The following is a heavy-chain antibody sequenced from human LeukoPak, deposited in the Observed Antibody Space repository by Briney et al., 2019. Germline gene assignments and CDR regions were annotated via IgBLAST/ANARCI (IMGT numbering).Heavy chain of an antibody. CDR3: ARASGSYWWFDS. CDR2: INPNSGDT. V-gene: IGHV1-2*02. J-gene: IGHJ5*01. Sequence: PAASVTVSCKASGYTFTGYYMHWVRQAPGQGLEWMGWINPNSGDTNYAQKFQGSVTMTRDTSISTVYMELSRLRSDDTAVYYCARASGSYWWFDSWGQGTLVTVSS. CDR1: GYTFTGYY. D-gene: IGHD1-26*01.